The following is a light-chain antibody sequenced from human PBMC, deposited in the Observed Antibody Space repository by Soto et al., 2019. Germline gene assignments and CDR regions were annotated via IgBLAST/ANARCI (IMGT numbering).Light chain of an antibody. CDR3: QQYGSSSYT. V-gene: IGKV3-20*01. Sequence: EIVLTQSPGTLYLSREERATLSCRASQSVSSSYLAWYQQKPGQAPRLLIYGASSRATGIPDRFSGSGSGTDFTLTISRLEPEDFAMYYRQQYGSSSYTLGQGTKLEIK. CDR2: GAS. J-gene: IGKJ2*01. CDR1: QSVSSSY.